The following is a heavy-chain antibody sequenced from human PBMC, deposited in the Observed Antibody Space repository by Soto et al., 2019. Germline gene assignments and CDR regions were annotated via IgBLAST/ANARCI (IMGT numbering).Heavy chain of an antibody. CDR3: ARDPGYSYGYGAFDI. J-gene: IGHJ3*02. CDR2: ISYDGSNK. V-gene: IGHV3-30-3*01. D-gene: IGHD5-18*01. Sequence: GGSLRLSCAASGFTFSSYAMHWVRQAPGKGLEWVAVISYDGSNKYYADSVKGRFTISRDNSKNTLYLQMNSLRAEDTAVYYCARDPGYSYGYGAFDIWGQGTMVTVSS. CDR1: GFTFSSYA.